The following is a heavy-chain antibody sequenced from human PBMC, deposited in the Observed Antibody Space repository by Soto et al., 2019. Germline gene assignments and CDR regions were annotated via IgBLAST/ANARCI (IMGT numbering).Heavy chain of an antibody. CDR3: AGEALLWFGELNDY. V-gene: IGHV4-39*02. CDR1: GGSISSSSYY. CDR2: IYYSGST. J-gene: IGHJ4*02. D-gene: IGHD3-10*01. Sequence: QLQLQESGPGLVKPSETLSLTCTVSGGSISSSSYYWGWIRQPPGKGLEWIGSIYYSGSTYYNPSLKSRVTISVDTSKNQFSLKLSSVTAADTAVYYCAGEALLWFGELNDYWGQGTLVTVSS.